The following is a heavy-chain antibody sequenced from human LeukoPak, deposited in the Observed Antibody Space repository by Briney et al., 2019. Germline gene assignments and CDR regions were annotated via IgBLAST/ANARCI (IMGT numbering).Heavy chain of an antibody. CDR1: GGSISSSSYY. D-gene: IGHD4-23*01. CDR2: IYYSGST. J-gene: IGHJ4*02. V-gene: IGHV4-39*01. Sequence: SETLCLTCTVSGGSISSSSYYWGWIRQPPGKGLEWIGSIYYSGSTYYNPSLKSRVTISVDTSKNQFSLKLSSVTAADTAVYYCARHERDYGGNSSDYWGQGTLVTVSS. CDR3: ARHERDYGGNSSDY.